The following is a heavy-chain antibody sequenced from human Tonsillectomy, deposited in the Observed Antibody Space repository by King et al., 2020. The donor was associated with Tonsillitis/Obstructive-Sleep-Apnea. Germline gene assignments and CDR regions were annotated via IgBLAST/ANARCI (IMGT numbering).Heavy chain of an antibody. CDR1: GFTFSNYW. Sequence: VQLVESGGGLVQPGGSLRLSCAASGFTFSNYWMSWVRQAPGKGLEWVANIKQGGSEKYYVDSVKGRFTISRDTAKNSLYLQMNSLRAEDTAVYYCARFTITIFGDEAFDYWGQGTLVTVSS. CDR2: IKQGGSEK. D-gene: IGHD3-3*01. V-gene: IGHV3-7*04. CDR3: ARFTITIFGDEAFDY. J-gene: IGHJ4*02.